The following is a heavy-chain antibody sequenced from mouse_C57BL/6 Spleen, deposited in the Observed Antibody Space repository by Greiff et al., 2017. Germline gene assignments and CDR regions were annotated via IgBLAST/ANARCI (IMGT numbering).Heavy chain of an antibody. V-gene: IGHV1-52*01. CDR1: GYTFTSYW. CDR3: ARGGTTLDYAMDY. D-gene: IGHD1-1*01. CDR2: IDPADGNT. Sequence: QVQLQQPGAELVRPGSSVKLSCKASGYTFTSYWMHWVKQRPEQGLEWIGNIDPADGNTNYNQKFKGKATLTVDKSSSTAYRQLSSLTSEDSAVYYCARGGTTLDYAMDYWGQGTSVTVAS. J-gene: IGHJ4*01.